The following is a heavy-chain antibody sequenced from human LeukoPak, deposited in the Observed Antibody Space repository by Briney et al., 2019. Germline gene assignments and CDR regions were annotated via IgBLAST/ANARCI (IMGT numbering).Heavy chain of an antibody. D-gene: IGHD4-23*01. J-gene: IGHJ1*01. Sequence: SETLSLTCTVSGGSISSYYWSWLRQPPGKGLEWIGYIYYSGSTNYNPSLKSRVTISVDTSKNQFSLKLSSVTAADTAVYYCARGGTVVTPEEYFQHWGQGTLVTVSS. CDR1: GGSISSYY. CDR2: IYYSGST. CDR3: ARGGTVVTPEEYFQH. V-gene: IGHV4-59*01.